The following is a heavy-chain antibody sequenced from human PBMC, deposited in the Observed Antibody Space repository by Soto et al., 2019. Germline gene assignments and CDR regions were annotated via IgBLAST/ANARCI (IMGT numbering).Heavy chain of an antibody. CDR3: ARECVDTVTSITIPFDY. CDR2: ISSSASYM. V-gene: IGHV3-21*01. J-gene: IGHJ4*02. D-gene: IGHD5-12*01. Sequence: PGGSLRLSCAASGLTVSSNYMNWVRQAPGKGLEWVSFISSSASYMYYADSVKGRFTISRDNSKKSLYLQMNSLRADDTAVYYCARECVDTVTSITIPFDYWGQGALVTVSS. CDR1: GLTVSSNY.